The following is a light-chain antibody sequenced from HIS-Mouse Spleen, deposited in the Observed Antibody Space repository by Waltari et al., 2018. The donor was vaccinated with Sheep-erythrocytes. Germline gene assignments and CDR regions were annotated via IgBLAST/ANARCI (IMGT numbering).Light chain of an antibody. V-gene: IGKV1-33*01. Sequence: IQMTQSPSSLSASVGDRVTITCQASQDISNYLNWYQQKPGKAPKLLIYDASNLETGVPSRFSGSGSGTDVTFTISSLQPEDIATYYCQQSYSTPRTFGQGTKVEIK. CDR2: DAS. CDR1: QDISNY. J-gene: IGKJ1*01. CDR3: QQSYSTPRT.